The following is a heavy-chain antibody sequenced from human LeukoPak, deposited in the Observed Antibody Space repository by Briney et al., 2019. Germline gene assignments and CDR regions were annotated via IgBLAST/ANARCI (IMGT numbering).Heavy chain of an antibody. CDR3: ASSDSSGYYSGDY. V-gene: IGHV1-46*01. CDR1: GYTFTGYY. Sequence: VASVKVSCKASGYTFTGYYMHWVRQAPGHGLEWMGIINPSGGSTSYAQKFQGRVTMTRDTSTSTVYMELSSLRSEDTAVYYCASSDSSGYYSGDYWGQGTLVTVSS. D-gene: IGHD3-22*01. J-gene: IGHJ4*02. CDR2: INPSGGST.